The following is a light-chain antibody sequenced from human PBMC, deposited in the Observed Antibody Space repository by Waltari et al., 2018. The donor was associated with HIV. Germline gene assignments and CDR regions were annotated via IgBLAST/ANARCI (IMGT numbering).Light chain of an antibody. CDR1: TGTVTSGHY. CDR2: DIR. J-gene: IGLJ2*01. Sequence: QAVVTQEPSLTVSPGGTVTLTCGSSTGTVTSGHYPYWFQQKPGQAPRTLIYDIRHTHSWTPARFSGSLLGGKTALTLSGAQPEDEADYYCLLYYSGARVFGGGTKLTVL. V-gene: IGLV7-46*01. CDR3: LLYYSGARV.